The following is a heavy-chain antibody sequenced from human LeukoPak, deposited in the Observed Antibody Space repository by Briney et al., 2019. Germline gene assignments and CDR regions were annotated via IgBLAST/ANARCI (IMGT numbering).Heavy chain of an antibody. Sequence: GGSLRLSCAASGFTVSSNYMSWVRQAPGKGLEWVSVIYSGGSTYYADSVKGRFTISRDNSKNTLYLQMNSLRAEDTAVYYCARGRYYYDSSGYTLYYFDYWGQGTLVTVSS. CDR2: IYSGGST. D-gene: IGHD3-22*01. V-gene: IGHV3-53*01. CDR1: GFTVSSNY. J-gene: IGHJ4*02. CDR3: ARGRYYYDSSGYTLYYFDY.